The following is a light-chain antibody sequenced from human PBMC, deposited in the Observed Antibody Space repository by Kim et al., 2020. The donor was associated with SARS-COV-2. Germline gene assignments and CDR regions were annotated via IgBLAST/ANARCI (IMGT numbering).Light chain of an antibody. V-gene: IGKV3-15*01. CDR3: HHSIT. CDR2: GLA. CDR1: HIIRRR. Sequence: ATLSVSPGESVTLSCRASHIIRRRLAWFQLKPGKAPRLLVFGLASRPSEVPSRCRVGMSVRQFTLTISSLRSVDFTVYYCHHSITYG. J-gene: IGKJ5*01.